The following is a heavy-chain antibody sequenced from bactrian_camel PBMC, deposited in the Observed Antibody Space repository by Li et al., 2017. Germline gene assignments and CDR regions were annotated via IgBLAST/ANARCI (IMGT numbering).Heavy chain of an antibody. CDR2: INSGGSAT. Sequence: HVQLVESGGGLVQPEGSLRLSCAASGFTFSSSWMYWVRQAPGKGLEWVSNINSGGSATYYADSVKGRFTISRDNAKNTLYLQLNSLKTEDTAMYYCAKGNPNPQMPLMDPLYDYWGQGTQVTVS. CDR1: GFTFSSSW. V-gene: IGHV3S1*01. D-gene: IGHD1*01. CDR3: AKGNPNPQMPLMDPLYDY. J-gene: IGHJ4*01.